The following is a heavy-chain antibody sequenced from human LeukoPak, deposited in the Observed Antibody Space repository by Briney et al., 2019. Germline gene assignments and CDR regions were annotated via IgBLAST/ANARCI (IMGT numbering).Heavy chain of an antibody. CDR1: GGSFSGYY. J-gene: IGHJ4*02. CDR3: ASMALTMVRGRVPNPGVY. Sequence: SETLSLTCAVYGGSFSGYYWSWIRQPPGKGLEWIGEINHSGSTNYNPSLKSRVTISVDTSKNQFSLKPSSVTAADTAVYYCASMALTMVRGRVPNPGVYWGQGTLVTVSS. D-gene: IGHD3-10*01. V-gene: IGHV4-34*01. CDR2: INHSGST.